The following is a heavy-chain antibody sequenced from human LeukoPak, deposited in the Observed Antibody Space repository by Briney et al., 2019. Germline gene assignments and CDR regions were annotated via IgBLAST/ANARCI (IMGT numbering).Heavy chain of an antibody. D-gene: IGHD3-22*01. CDR1: GFTFGEYA. Sequence: GGALRLSCTASGFTFGEYARSWVRQAPWKGLEGVAYISSSTRIIYYPHSLKGRLTISRDNAKHSLYLQMNSLRARDMGVYYCARIRWGSGYAQLDYWGPGNLVTVSS. V-gene: IGHV3-48*01. CDR3: ARIRWGSGYAQLDY. CDR2: ISSSTRII. J-gene: IGHJ4*02.